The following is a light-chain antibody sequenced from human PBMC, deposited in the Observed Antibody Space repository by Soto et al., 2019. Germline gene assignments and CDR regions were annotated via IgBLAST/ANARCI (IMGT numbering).Light chain of an antibody. Sequence: DIQMTQSPPSLSASVGDRVTITCRASQTMSTYLNWYQQKPGKAPKLLIYAASSLQSGVPSTFSGSGSGTDFTLTISSLQPADFATYYCQQSYRFPWTFGQGTKVEVE. CDR2: AAS. J-gene: IGKJ1*01. CDR1: QTMSTY. V-gene: IGKV1-39*01. CDR3: QQSYRFPWT.